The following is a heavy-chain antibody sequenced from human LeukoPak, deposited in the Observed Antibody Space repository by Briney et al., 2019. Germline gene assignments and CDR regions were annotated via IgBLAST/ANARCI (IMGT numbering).Heavy chain of an antibody. Sequence: ASVKVSCKASGCTFTSYYMHWVRQAPGQGLEWMGIINPSGGSTSYAQKFQGRVTMTRDTSTSTVYMELSSLRSEDTAVYYCARDSRTYYYDSSGYSPDYWGQGTLVTVSS. CDR1: GCTFTSYY. D-gene: IGHD3-22*01. V-gene: IGHV1-46*01. J-gene: IGHJ4*02. CDR2: INPSGGST. CDR3: ARDSRTYYYDSSGYSPDY.